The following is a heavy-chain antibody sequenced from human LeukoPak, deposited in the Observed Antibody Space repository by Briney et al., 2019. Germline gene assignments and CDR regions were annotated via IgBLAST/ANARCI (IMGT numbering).Heavy chain of an antibody. Sequence: GGSLRLSCAASGFTFSNYAMNWVRQAPGKGLEGVSSISGSEGDAYYADSVKGRFTISRDNSKNTLDLQMNSLRAEDTAVYYCAKGLKDCSGSSCYYFFDFWGQGALITVSS. CDR1: GFTFSNYA. CDR2: ISGSEGDA. V-gene: IGHV3-23*01. CDR3: AKGLKDCSGSSCYYFFDF. J-gene: IGHJ4*02. D-gene: IGHD2-15*01.